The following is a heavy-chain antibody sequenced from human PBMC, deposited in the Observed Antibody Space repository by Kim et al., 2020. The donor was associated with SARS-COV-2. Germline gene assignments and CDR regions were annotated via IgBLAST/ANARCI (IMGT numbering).Heavy chain of an antibody. CDR2: INTNTGNP. Sequence: ASVKVSCKASGYTFTSYAMNWVRQAPGQGHEWMGWINTNTGNPTYAQGFTGRFVFSLDTSVSTAYLQISSLKAEDTAVYYCAREKKVTIFGVVIRADAFDIWGQGTMVTVSS. J-gene: IGHJ3*02. V-gene: IGHV7-4-1*02. CDR1: GYTFTSYA. D-gene: IGHD3-3*01. CDR3: AREKKVTIFGVVIRADAFDI.